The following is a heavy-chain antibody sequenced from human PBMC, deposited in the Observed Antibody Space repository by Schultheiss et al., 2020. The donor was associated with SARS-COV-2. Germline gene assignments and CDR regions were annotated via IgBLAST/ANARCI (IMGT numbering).Heavy chain of an antibody. CDR3: ARDLTAVDTAIFYDYYGMDV. D-gene: IGHD5-18*01. J-gene: IGHJ6*02. V-gene: IGHV3-33*01. Sequence: GESLKISCAASGFTFSSYGMHWVRQAPGKGLEWVAVIWYDGSNKYYADSVKGRFTISRDNSKNTLYLQMNSLRAEDTAVYYCARDLTAVDTAIFYDYYGMDVWGQGTTVTVSS. CDR2: IWYDGSNK. CDR1: GFTFSSYG.